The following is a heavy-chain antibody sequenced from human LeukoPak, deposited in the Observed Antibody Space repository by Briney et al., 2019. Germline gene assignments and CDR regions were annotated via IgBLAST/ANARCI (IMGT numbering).Heavy chain of an antibody. CDR3: ARDKFRVGVAAFDY. D-gene: IGHD6-19*01. Sequence: GGSLRLSCAASGFTFSSYAMSWVRQAPGRGLEWISYISSSSDSIFYADSVMGRFTISRDNAQNSLYLQMNSLRAEDTAVYFCARDKFRVGVAAFDYWGQGTLVTVSS. V-gene: IGHV3-48*01. J-gene: IGHJ4*02. CDR1: GFTFSSYA. CDR2: ISSSSDSI.